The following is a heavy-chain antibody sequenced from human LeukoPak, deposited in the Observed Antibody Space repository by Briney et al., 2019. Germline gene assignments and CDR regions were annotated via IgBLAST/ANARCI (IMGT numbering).Heavy chain of an antibody. CDR3: ARRYYDYVWGTYRAYLDY. V-gene: IGHV4-34*01. CDR1: GESFSDYY. D-gene: IGHD3-16*02. CDR2: INHSGST. J-gene: IGHJ4*02. Sequence: SETLSLACAVYGESFSDYYWSWIRQPPGKGLEWIGEINHSGSTNYNPSLKSRVTISIDTSKNQFSLKLRSVTAADTAVYYCARRYYDYVWGTYRAYLDYWGQGTLVTVSS.